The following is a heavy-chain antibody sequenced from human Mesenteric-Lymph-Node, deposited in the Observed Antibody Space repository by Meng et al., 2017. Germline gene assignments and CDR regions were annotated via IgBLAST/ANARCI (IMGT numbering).Heavy chain of an antibody. D-gene: IGHD3-10*01. Sequence: QSPVQGLAPGLVKPSETLSLTCTGSGGSISSSNYYWDWIRQPPGKGLEWIGAIYHSGSTSYNPSLQSRVTMFVDTSKNQFSLMLTSVTATDTAVYYCARRRGGSGRDCWGQGTLVTVSS. CDR2: IYHSGST. CDR1: GGSISSSNYY. J-gene: IGHJ4*02. V-gene: IGHV4-39*01. CDR3: ARRRGGSGRDC.